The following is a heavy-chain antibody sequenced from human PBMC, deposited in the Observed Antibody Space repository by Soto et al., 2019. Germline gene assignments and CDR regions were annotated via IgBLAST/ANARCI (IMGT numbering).Heavy chain of an antibody. D-gene: IGHD3-3*01. J-gene: IGHJ5*02. Sequence: SVKVSCKASGGTFSSYAISWVRQAPGQGLEWMGGIIPIFGTANYAQKFQGRVTITADESTSTAYMELSSLRSEDTAVYYCARVGGSDFWSGSQFDPWGQGTLVTVSS. CDR1: GGTFSSYA. V-gene: IGHV1-69*13. CDR3: ARVGGSDFWSGSQFDP. CDR2: IIPIFGTA.